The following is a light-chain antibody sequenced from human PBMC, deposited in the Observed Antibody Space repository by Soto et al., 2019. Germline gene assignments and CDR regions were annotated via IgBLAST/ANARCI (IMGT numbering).Light chain of an antibody. V-gene: IGLV2-14*01. CDR3: SSYTSSSTSVV. J-gene: IGLJ2*01. CDR1: SSDVGGYNY. CDR2: DVS. Sequence: QYALTQPASVSGSPGQSITISCTGTSSDVGGYNYVSWYQQHPGKAPKLMIYDVSNRPSGVSNRFSGSKSGNTASLTISGLQAEDEAEYYCSSYTSSSTSVVFGGGTKLTVL.